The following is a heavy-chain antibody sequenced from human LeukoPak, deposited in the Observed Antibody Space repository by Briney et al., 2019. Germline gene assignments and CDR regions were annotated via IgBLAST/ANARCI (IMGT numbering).Heavy chain of an antibody. D-gene: IGHD3-16*01. J-gene: IGHJ6*03. Sequence: ASVKVSCKASGYTFTMYYMHWVRQAPGQGLEWMGLINPSDGGTTYAQRFQGRVTMTRAMSGAGFHSDVRSLRSEGMGLYLCAEEQRGGLSGVLGGLFASYYTYYYMDVWGRGTTVTVSS. V-gene: IGHV1-46*01. CDR2: INPSDGGT. CDR1: GYTFTMYY. CDR3: AEEQRGGLSGVLGGLFASYYTYYYMDV.